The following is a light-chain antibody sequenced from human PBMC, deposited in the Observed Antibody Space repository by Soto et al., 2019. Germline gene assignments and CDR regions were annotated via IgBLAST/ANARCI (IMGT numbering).Light chain of an antibody. V-gene: IGLV4-69*01. CDR3: QTWDTGIRVV. CDR2: LNSDGSH. CDR1: SGHSSYA. J-gene: IGLJ2*01. Sequence: QPVLTQSPSASASLGASVKLTCTLSSGHSSYAIAWHQQQPEKGPRYLMKLNSDGSHHKGDGIPDRFSGSSSGAERYLTISSLQSEDEADYYCQTWDTGIRVVFGGGTKVTVL.